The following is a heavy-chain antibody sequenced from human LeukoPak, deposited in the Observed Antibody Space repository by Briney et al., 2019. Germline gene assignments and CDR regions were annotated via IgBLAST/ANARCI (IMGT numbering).Heavy chain of an antibody. CDR3: ASGGMGARKYYSDPFHY. D-gene: IGHD3-10*01. CDR2: LYSAGST. V-gene: IGHV3-53*01. J-gene: IGHJ4*02. CDR1: GFTVSSNY. Sequence: GGSLRLSCAASGFTVSSNYMSWVRQAPGKGLEWVSILYSAGSTYYADSVRGRFTISGDSSKNTVCLQMNSLRAEDTAVYYCASGGMGARKYYSDPFHYWGQGTLVTVSS.